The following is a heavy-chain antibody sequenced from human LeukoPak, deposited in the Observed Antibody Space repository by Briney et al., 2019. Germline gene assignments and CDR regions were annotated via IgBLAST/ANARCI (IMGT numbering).Heavy chain of an antibody. CDR2: TYYRSKWYN. V-gene: IGHV6-1*01. CDR1: GDSVSSNSAA. CDR3: ARESDYYDSSGYSRSFDY. J-gene: IGHJ4*02. Sequence: SQTLSHTCAISGDSVSSNSAAWNWIRQSPSRGLEWLGRTYYRSKWYNDYAVSVKSRITINPDTSKNQFSLQLNSVTPEDTAVYYCARESDYYDSSGYSRSFDYWGQGTLVTVSS. D-gene: IGHD3-22*01.